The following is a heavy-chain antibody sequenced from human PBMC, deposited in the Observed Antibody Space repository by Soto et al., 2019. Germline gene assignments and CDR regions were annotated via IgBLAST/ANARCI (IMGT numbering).Heavy chain of an antibody. CDR3: AGDPAVGYDFWSGSDHYYYYMDV. D-gene: IGHD3-3*01. J-gene: IGHJ6*03. CDR1: GFTFSDYY. CDR2: ISSSGSTI. Sequence: GGSLRLSCAASGFTFSDYYMSWIRQAPGKGLEWVSYISSSGSTIYYADSVKGRFTISRDNAKNSLYLQMNSLRAEDTAVDYCAGDPAVGYDFWSGSDHYYYYMDVWGKGTTVTVSS. V-gene: IGHV3-11*01.